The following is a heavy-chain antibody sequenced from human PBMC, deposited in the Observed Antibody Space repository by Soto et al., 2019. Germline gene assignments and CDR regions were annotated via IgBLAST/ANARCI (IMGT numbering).Heavy chain of an antibody. D-gene: IGHD3-22*01. CDR2: INHSGSS. Sequence: SETLSLTCVVSGGSISSNNWWSWVRQPPGKGLQWIGEINHSGSSNYNPSLKSRLTISVDKSKNQFSLDLTSVTAADTAMYYCAIKPIVILTDLYFDLWGRGTLVTVSS. V-gene: IGHV4-4*02. J-gene: IGHJ2*01. CDR1: GGSISSNNW. CDR3: AIKPIVILTDLYFDL.